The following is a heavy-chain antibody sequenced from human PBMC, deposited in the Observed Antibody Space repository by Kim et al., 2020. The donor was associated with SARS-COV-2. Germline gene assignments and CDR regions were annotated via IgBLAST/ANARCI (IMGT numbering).Heavy chain of an antibody. Sequence: GGSLRLSCAASGFTFSSYAMSWVRQAPGKGLEWVSAISGSGGSTYYADSVKGRFTISRDNSKNTLYLQMNSLRAEDTAVYYCAKDYNLFVVVPAAKVWGQGTLVTVSS. CDR1: GFTFSSYA. J-gene: IGHJ4*02. V-gene: IGHV3-23*01. CDR2: ISGSGGST. D-gene: IGHD2-2*01. CDR3: AKDYNLFVVVPAAKV.